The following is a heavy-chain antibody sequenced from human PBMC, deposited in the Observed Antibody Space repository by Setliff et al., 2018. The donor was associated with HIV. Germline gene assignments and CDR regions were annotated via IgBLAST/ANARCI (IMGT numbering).Heavy chain of an antibody. D-gene: IGHD3-16*02. CDR3: ARGLDVWGTYRYRNYFDY. J-gene: IGHJ4*02. CDR1: GGSFSDYY. CDR2: INHGVST. V-gene: IGHV4-34*01. Sequence: PSETLSLTCAVYGGSFSDYYWSWIRQSPGRRLEWIGEINHGVSTIYNPSLKSRVTISIDTSKNQFSLNLTSVTAADTAIYYCARGLDVWGTYRYRNYFDYWGQGTLVTVSS.